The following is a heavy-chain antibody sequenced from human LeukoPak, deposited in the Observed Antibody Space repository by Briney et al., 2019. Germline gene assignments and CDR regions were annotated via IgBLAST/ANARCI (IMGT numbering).Heavy chain of an antibody. V-gene: IGHV3-21*06. D-gene: IGHD6-13*01. CDR3: ARYSDTGYSSSWYSTPFDY. Sequence: GGPLRLSCAASGFTFRSYSMKWVRQAPGKGLEWVSSISSSKSYIYYADSVKGRFTISRDNAKNLLYLQMNSLRAEDTAVYYCARYSDTGYSSSWYSTPFDYWGQGTLVTVSS. CDR2: ISSSKSYI. J-gene: IGHJ4*02. CDR1: GFTFRSYS.